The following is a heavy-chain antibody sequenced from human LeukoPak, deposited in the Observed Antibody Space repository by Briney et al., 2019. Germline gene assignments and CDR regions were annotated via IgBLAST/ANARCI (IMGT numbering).Heavy chain of an antibody. Sequence: GGSLRLSCAASGFTFTGYAMTWVRQAPRKGLEWVSAISGSGGGTYYADSVMGRFTISRDNSKNTLYLQMNSLRAEDTAVYYCAKDLRFGDSPGNRFDYWGQGTLVAVSS. CDR2: ISGSGGGT. V-gene: IGHV3-23*01. D-gene: IGHD3-10*01. J-gene: IGHJ4*02. CDR3: AKDLRFGDSPGNRFDY. CDR1: GFTFTGYA.